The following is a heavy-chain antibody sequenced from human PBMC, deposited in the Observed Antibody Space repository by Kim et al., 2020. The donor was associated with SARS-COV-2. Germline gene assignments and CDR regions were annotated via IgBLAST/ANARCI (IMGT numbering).Heavy chain of an antibody. J-gene: IGHJ5*02. CDR2: LYYSGTT. Sequence: SETLSLTCTVSGDSIMRSGYYWGWIRQPPGGILEWVGSLYYSGTTFYNPSLKSRVTMSIATSKNLFSLKLNSVTAADTSTYYCSRHNEVFGTSNWFDPWGPGTPVTVSS. CDR1: GDSIMRSGYY. CDR3: SRHNEVFGTSNWFDP. D-gene: IGHD3-16*01. V-gene: IGHV4-39*01.